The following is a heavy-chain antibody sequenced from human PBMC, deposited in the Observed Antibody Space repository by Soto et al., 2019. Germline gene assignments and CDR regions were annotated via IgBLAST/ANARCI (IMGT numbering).Heavy chain of an antibody. J-gene: IGHJ4*02. D-gene: IGHD1-26*01. CDR1: GFTFSSYS. CDR3: ARVPYGGSYWREFED. V-gene: IGHV3-21*01. Sequence: GGSLRLSCAASGFTFSSYSMNWVRQAPGKGLEWVSSIFISSSYIYYADSVKGRFTISRDNAKNSLYLQMNSLRADDTAVYYCARVPYGGSYWREFEDWGQGTMVTVSS. CDR2: IFISSSYI.